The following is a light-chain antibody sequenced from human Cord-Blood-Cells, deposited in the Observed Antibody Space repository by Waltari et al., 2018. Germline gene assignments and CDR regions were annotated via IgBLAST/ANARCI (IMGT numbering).Light chain of an antibody. CDR3: QQYNSYWT. CDR1: QSISSW. V-gene: IGKV1-5*03. Sequence: DIQMTQSPSTLSASVGDRVTITCRASQSISSWLDWYQQKPGKAPKHLIYKASSLESGVPSRFSGSGSGTEFTLTISSLQPDDFATYYCQQYNSYWTFGQGTKVEIK. J-gene: IGKJ1*01. CDR2: KAS.